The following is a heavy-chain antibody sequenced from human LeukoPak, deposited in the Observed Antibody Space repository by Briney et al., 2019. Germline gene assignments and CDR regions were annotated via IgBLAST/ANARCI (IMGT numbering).Heavy chain of an antibody. D-gene: IGHD3-9*01. V-gene: IGHV7-4-1*02. CDR3: ARPNRRTYYDILTGYYIRETDEPLDY. CDR1: GYTFTSYA. J-gene: IGHJ4*02. CDR2: INTNTGNP. Sequence: ASVKVSCKASGYTFTSYAMNWVRQAPGQGLEWMGWINTNTGNPTYAQGFTGRFVFSLDTSVSTAYLRISSLKAEDTAVYYCARPNRRTYYDILTGYYIRETDEPLDYWGQGTLVTVSS.